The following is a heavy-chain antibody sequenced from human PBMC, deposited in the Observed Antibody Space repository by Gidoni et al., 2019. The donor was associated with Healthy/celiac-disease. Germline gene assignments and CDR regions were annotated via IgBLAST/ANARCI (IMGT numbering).Heavy chain of an antibody. J-gene: IGHJ3*02. Sequence: VRQAPGKGLEWVAVISYDGSNKYYADSVKGRFTISRDNSKNTLYLQMNSLRAEDTAVYYCARGDGDLDAFDIWGQGTMVTVSS. CDR2: ISYDGSNK. CDR3: ARGDGDLDAFDI. D-gene: IGHD7-27*01. V-gene: IGHV3-30-3*01.